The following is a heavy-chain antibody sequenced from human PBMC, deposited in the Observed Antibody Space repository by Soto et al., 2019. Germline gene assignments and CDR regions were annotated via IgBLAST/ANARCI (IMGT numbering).Heavy chain of an antibody. D-gene: IGHD6-13*01. Sequence: QVQLVQSGAEVKKPGASVKLSCKASGYTFINYYIHWVRQAPGQGLEWMGIFNPTSGSTNYAQKFQGRVTLTMDKSTRTVYMELSSLGFDDTAVYYCARDLAAGDYWGQGTLVTVSS. CDR3: ARDLAAGDY. CDR2: FNPTSGST. CDR1: GYTFINYY. J-gene: IGHJ4*02. V-gene: IGHV1-46*01.